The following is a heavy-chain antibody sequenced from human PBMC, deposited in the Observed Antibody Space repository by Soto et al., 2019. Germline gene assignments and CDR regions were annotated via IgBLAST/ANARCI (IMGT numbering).Heavy chain of an antibody. J-gene: IGHJ4*02. CDR1: GGSISSVGYY. Sequence: QVQLQESGPGLVKPSQTLSLTCTVSGGSISSVGYYWSWIRQHPGKGLEWIGYIYYSGSTYYNPSLKSRVTRSVDTSKNQFCMKLSSVTAADTAVYYCARVRSVLGSYYCDYWCQGTLVTVSS. V-gene: IGHV4-31*03. CDR2: IYYSGST. D-gene: IGHD3-3*01. CDR3: ARVRSVLGSYYCDY.